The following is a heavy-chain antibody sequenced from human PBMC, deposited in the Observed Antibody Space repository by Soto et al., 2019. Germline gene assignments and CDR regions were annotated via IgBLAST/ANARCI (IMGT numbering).Heavy chain of an antibody. J-gene: IGHJ3*02. V-gene: IGHV3-30*18. CDR1: GFTFSSYG. CDR2: ISYDGSNK. Sequence: PGGSLRLSCAASGFTFSSYGMHWVRQAPGKGLEWVAVISYDGSNKYYADSVKGRFTISRDNSKNTLYLQMNSLRAEDTAVYYCAKVPWVELFPSHDAFDIWGQGTMVTVSS. CDR3: AKVPWVELFPSHDAFDI. D-gene: IGHD3-10*01.